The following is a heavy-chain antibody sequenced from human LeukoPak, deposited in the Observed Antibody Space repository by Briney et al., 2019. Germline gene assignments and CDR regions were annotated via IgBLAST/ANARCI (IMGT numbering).Heavy chain of an antibody. CDR2: ISYVGSNK. J-gene: IGHJ4*02. V-gene: IGHV3-30*18. CDR3: SKDLEPDYDILTV. CDR1: GFTFSSYA. D-gene: IGHD3-9*01. Sequence: GGSLRLSCAASGFTFSSYAMHWVRQAPGKGLEWVAVISYVGSNKYFADSVKARFTISRDNSENTVHLQMNSLRVEDTALYYCSKDLEPDYDILTVWGQGTLVTVSS.